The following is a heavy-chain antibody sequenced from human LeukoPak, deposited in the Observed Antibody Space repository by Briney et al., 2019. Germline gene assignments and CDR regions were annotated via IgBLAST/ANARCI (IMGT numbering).Heavy chain of an antibody. CDR2: ISGSGGST. D-gene: IGHD6-13*01. CDR1: GFPFRNYA. Sequence: PGGSLTVFCAASGFPFRNYAMSWVRQAPGKGLEWVSAISGSGGSTYYADSVKGRFTISRDNSNNTQYLQMNSLRAEDTAVYYCAKTHLAAAGTGEDYWGQGTLVTVSS. V-gene: IGHV3-23*01. J-gene: IGHJ4*02. CDR3: AKTHLAAAGTGEDY.